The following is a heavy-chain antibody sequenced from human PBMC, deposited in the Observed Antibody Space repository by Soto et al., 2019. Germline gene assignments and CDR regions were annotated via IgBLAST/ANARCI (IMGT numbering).Heavy chain of an antibody. CDR3: ARAAITFGGVILDY. Sequence: PSETLSLTCTVSGGSISSYYWSWIRQPPGKGLEWIGYIYYSGSTNYNPSLKSRVTISVDTSKNQFSLKLSSVTAADTAVYYCARAAITFGGVILDYWGQGPLVTVSS. J-gene: IGHJ4*02. D-gene: IGHD3-16*02. CDR1: GGSISSYY. V-gene: IGHV4-59*01. CDR2: IYYSGST.